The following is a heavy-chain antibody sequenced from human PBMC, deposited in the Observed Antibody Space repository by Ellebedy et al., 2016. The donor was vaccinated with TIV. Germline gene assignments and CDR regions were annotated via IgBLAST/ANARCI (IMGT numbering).Heavy chain of an antibody. J-gene: IGHJ6*02. CDR3: ARGQWFGELSPYGMDV. CDR1: GFTFSSYG. CDR2: IWYDGSNK. D-gene: IGHD3-10*01. Sequence: GGSLRLXCAASGFTFSSYGMHWVRQAPGKGLEWVAVIWYDGSNKYYADSVKGRFTISRDNSKNTLYLQMNSLRAEDTAVYYCARGQWFGELSPYGMDVWGQGTTVTVSS. V-gene: IGHV3-33*01.